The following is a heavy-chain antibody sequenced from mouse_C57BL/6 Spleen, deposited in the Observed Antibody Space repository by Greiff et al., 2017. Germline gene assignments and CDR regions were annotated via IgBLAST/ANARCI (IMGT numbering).Heavy chain of an antibody. J-gene: IGHJ1*03. V-gene: IGHV14-4*01. CDR2: IDPENGDT. CDR3: TITTVVPWYFDV. CDR1: GFNIKDDY. Sequence: VQLQQSGAELVRPGASVKLSCTASGFNIKDDYMHWVKQRPEQGLEWIGWIDPENGDTEYASKFQGKATITADTSSNTAYLQLSSLTSEDTAVYYCTITTVVPWYFDVWGTGTPVTVSS. D-gene: IGHD1-1*01.